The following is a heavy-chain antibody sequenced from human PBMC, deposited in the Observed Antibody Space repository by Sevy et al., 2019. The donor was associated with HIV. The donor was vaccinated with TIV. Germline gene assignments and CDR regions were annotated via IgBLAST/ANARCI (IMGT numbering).Heavy chain of an antibody. CDR1: GGSISTSDFY. D-gene: IGHD6-6*01. Sequence: SETLSLTCTVSGGSISTSDFYWGWIRQSPGKGLEWLGSIFNSGITYYNPSLKSRVTISVDTSKNQFSLRVNSVTAADTAVYYCARHRFASSSSAFDYWGQGALVTVSS. CDR2: IFNSGIT. CDR3: ARHRFASSSSAFDY. V-gene: IGHV4-39*01. J-gene: IGHJ4*02.